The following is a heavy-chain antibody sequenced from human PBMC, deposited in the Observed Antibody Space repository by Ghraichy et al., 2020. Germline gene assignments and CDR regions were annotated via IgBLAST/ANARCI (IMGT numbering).Heavy chain of an antibody. J-gene: IGHJ3*02. CDR2: ISSSSSTI. Sequence: AGSLRLSCAASGFTFSSYSMNWVRQAPGKGLEWVSYISSSSSTIYYADSVKGRFTISRDNAKNSLYLQMNSLRAEDTAVYYCARDRDYYDSSGYYFAFDIWGQGTMVTVSS. CDR1: GFTFSSYS. CDR3: ARDRDYYDSSGYYFAFDI. V-gene: IGHV3-48*04. D-gene: IGHD3-22*01.